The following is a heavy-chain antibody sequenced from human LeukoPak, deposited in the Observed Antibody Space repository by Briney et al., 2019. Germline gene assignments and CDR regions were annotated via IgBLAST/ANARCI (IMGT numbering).Heavy chain of an antibody. D-gene: IGHD1-26*01. V-gene: IGHV1-2*02. J-gene: IGHJ6*03. CDR2: INPNSGGT. Sequence: GASVKVSCKTSGYTFTGYYMHWVRQAPGQGLEWMGWINPNSGGTNYAQKFQGRVTMTRDTSISTAYMELSRLRSDDTAVYYCARDRRGDYYYMDVWGKGTTVTVSS. CDR1: GYTFTGYY. CDR3: ARDRRGDYYYMDV.